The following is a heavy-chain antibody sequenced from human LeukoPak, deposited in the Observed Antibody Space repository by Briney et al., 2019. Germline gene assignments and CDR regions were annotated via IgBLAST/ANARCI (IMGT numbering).Heavy chain of an antibody. CDR3: GRVYNWFDP. Sequence: SETLSLTCTVSGGSISSSNYYWGWIRQPPGKGLEWIGNIYYSGSTYYNPSLKSRVTISVDTSKNQFSLKLSSVTAADTAVYYCGRVYNWFDPWGQGTLVTVSS. J-gene: IGHJ5*02. CDR1: GGSISSSNYY. V-gene: IGHV4-39*01. CDR2: IYYSGST.